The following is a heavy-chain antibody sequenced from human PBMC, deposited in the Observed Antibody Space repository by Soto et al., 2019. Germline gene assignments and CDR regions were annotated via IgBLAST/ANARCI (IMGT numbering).Heavy chain of an antibody. CDR1: GFTFSSYE. J-gene: IGHJ3*02. Sequence: HPGGSLRLSCAASGFTFSSYEMNWVRQAPGKGLEWVSYISSSGSTIYYADSVKGRFTISRDNAKNSLYLQMNSLRAEDTAVYYCERGLPGAFDIWGQGTMVTVSS. CDR3: ERGLPGAFDI. V-gene: IGHV3-48*03. CDR2: ISSSGSTI.